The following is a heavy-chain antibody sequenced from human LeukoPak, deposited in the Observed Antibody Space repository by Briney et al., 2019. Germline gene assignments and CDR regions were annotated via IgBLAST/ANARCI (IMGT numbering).Heavy chain of an antibody. Sequence: PGGSLRLSCAASGFTFSDYYMSWICQAPGKGLEWVSYISSSGSTIYYADSVKGRFTISRDNAKNSLYLQMNSLRAEDTAVYYCGGRLKWLRPSSALVEDWGQGTLVTVSS. CDR1: GFTFSDYY. V-gene: IGHV3-11*01. CDR3: GGRLKWLRPSSALVED. D-gene: IGHD5-12*01. J-gene: IGHJ4*02. CDR2: ISSSGSTI.